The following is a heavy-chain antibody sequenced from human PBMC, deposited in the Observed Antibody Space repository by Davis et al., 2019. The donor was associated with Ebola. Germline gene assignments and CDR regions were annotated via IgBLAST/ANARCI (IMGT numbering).Heavy chain of an antibody. D-gene: IGHD2-2*02. CDR2: IIPIFGTA. CDR1: GGTFSSYA. CDR3: ARAGGYCSSTSCYIYYYYMDV. J-gene: IGHJ6*03. V-gene: IGHV1-69*13. Sequence: SVKVSCKASGGTFSSYAISWVRQAPGQGLEWMGGIIPIFGTANYAQKFQGRVTITADESTSTGYMELSSLRSEDTAVYYCARAGGYCSSTSCYIYYYYMDVCGKGTTVIVSS.